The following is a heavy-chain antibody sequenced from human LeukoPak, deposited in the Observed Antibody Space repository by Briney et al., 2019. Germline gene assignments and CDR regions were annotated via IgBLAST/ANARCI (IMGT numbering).Heavy chain of an antibody. D-gene: IGHD3-3*01. CDR1: GYTFTSYG. J-gene: IGHJ1*01. CDR2: ISAYNGNT. Sequence: ASVKVSCKASGYTFTSYGISWVRQAPGQGLEWMGWISAYNGNTNYAQKLQGRVTMTTDTSTSTAYMELRSLRSDDTAVYYCARDAGRFLERAEYFRHWGQGTLVTVSS. V-gene: IGHV1-18*01. CDR3: ARDAGRFLERAEYFRH.